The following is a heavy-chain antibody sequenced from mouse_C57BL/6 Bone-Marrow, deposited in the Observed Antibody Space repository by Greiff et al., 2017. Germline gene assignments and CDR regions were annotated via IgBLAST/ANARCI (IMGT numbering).Heavy chain of an antibody. V-gene: IGHV1-64*01. CDR1: GYNFTSYW. CDR2: IHPNSGST. Sequence: QVQLQQSGAELVKPGASVKLSCKASGYNFTSYWMHWVKQRPGQGLEWIGMIHPNSGSTNYNAKFKSKATLTVDKSSSTAYMQLSSLTSEDSAVYYGARWDPLMLLRSDYWGQGTTLTVSS. CDR3: ARWDPLMLLRSDY. J-gene: IGHJ2*01. D-gene: IGHD1-1*01.